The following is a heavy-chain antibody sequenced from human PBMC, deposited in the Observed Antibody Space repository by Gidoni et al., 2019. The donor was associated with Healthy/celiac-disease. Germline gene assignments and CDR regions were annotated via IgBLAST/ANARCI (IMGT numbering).Heavy chain of an antibody. CDR1: GFTFSSYE. D-gene: IGHD6-13*01. CDR3: ARVGPAAGSMIYPDY. V-gene: IGHV3-48*03. J-gene: IGHJ4*02. Sequence: EVQLVESGGGLVQPGGSLRLSCAASGFTFSSYEMNWVRQAPGKGLEWVSYISSSGSTIYYADSVKGRFTISRDNAKNSLYLQMNSLRAEDTAVYYCARVGPAAGSMIYPDYWGQGTLVTVSS. CDR2: ISSSGSTI.